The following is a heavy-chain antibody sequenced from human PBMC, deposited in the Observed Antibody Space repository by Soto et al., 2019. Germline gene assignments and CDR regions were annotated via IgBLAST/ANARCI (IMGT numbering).Heavy chain of an antibody. CDR3: AREAAAGTSWFDP. Sequence: SETMSLTCAVYGGSFSGYYWSWIRQPPGKGLEWIGEINHSGSTNYNPSLKSRVTISVDTSKNQFSLKLSSVTAADTAVYYCAREAAAGTSWFDPWGQGTLVT. J-gene: IGHJ5*02. CDR2: INHSGST. V-gene: IGHV4-34*01. CDR1: GGSFSGYY. D-gene: IGHD6-13*01.